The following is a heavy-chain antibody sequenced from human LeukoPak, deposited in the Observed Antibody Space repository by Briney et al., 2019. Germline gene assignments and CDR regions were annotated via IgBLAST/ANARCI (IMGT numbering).Heavy chain of an antibody. CDR3: ARDRKFGEYDY. CDR1: GGSISSYY. J-gene: IGHJ4*02. CDR2: IYYSGST. D-gene: IGHD2-21*01. V-gene: IGHV4-59*06. Sequence: SETLSLTCTVPGGSISSYYWSWIRQHPGKGLEWIGYIYYSGSTYYNPSLKSRVTISVDTSKNQFSLKLSSVTAADTAVYYCARDRKFGEYDYWGQGTLVAVSS.